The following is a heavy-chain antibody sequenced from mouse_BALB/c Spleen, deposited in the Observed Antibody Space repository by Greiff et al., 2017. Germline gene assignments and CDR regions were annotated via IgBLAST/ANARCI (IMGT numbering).Heavy chain of an antibody. J-gene: IGHJ3*01. Sequence: EVQLQESGPGLVKPSQSLSLTCTVTGYSITSDYAWNWIRQFPGNKLEWMGYISYSGSTSYNPSLKSRISITRDTSKNQFFLQLNSVTTEDTATYYCARTYDYDDGAWFAYWGQGTLVTVSA. CDR1: GYSITSDYA. V-gene: IGHV3-2*02. CDR3: ARTYDYDDGAWFAY. CDR2: ISYSGST. D-gene: IGHD2-4*01.